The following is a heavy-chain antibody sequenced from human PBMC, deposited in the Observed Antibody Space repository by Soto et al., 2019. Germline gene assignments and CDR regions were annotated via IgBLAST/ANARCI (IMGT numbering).Heavy chain of an antibody. V-gene: IGHV1-69*12. CDR2: IIPSTGST. J-gene: IGHJ4*02. Sequence: QVQLVQSGAEVKKPGSSVKVSCKAFGGTFSTYAVSWVRQAPGQGLEWVGGIIPSTGSTNHAKKFQGRVTITADESPRTGYMELTRLRSDDTAVYYCARGGSSSAYWGQGTLVTVSS. CDR3: ARGGSSSAY. CDR1: GGTFSTYA. D-gene: IGHD6-13*01.